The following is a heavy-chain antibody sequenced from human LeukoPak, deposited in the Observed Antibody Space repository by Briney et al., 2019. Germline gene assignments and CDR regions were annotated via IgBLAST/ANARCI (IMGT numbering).Heavy chain of an antibody. V-gene: IGHV4-59*08. J-gene: IGHJ5*02. D-gene: IGHD5-12*01. CDR3: ASGGRGYSGYDLFWFDP. CDR1: GGSMTGYY. Sequence: PSETLSLTCTVSGGSMTGYYWAWIRQPPGKGLEWIGYIYYSGSTNYNPSLKSRVTISVDTSKNQFSLKLSSVTAADTAVYYCASGGRGYSGYDLFWFDPWGQGTLVTVSS. CDR2: IYYSGST.